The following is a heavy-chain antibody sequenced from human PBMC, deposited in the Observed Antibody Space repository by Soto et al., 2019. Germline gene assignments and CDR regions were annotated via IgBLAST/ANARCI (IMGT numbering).Heavy chain of an antibody. Sequence: ASVKVSCKASGYTFTGYYMHWLRQAPGQGLEWMGWINPNSGGTNYAQKFQGWVTMTRDTSISTAYMELSRLRSDDTAVYYCAIVDYYRPGSYYIHYPGQGTLVSVSS. CDR1: GYTFTGYY. CDR3: AIVDYYRPGSYYIHY. D-gene: IGHD3-10*01. CDR2: INPNSGGT. V-gene: IGHV1-2*04. J-gene: IGHJ4*02.